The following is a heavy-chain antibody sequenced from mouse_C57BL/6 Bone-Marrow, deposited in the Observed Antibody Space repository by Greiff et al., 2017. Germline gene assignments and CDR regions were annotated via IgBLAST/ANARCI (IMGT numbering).Heavy chain of an antibody. J-gene: IGHJ4*01. Sequence: QVQLQQPGAELVRPGTSVKLSCKASGYTFTSYWMHWVKQRPGQGLEWIGVIDPSDSYTNYNQKFKGKATLTVDTSSSTAYMQLSSLTYEDTAVYYWARYGNYAMDYWGQGTSVTVSS. CDR2: IDPSDSYT. CDR1: GYTFTSYW. V-gene: IGHV1-59*01. CDR3: ARYGNYAMDY. D-gene: IGHD2-1*01.